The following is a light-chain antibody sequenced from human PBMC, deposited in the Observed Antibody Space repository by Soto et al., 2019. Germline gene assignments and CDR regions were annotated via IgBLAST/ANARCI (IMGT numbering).Light chain of an antibody. CDR1: QSISSY. V-gene: IGKV1-39*01. J-gene: IGKJ4*01. Sequence: DIQMTQSPSSLSASVGDRVTITCRASQSISSYLNWYQQKPGKAPKLLIYAASSLQSGVPSRFSGSGSGTDFTLTISSLHPEDFATYYCQQSYSRALTFGGGTKVEIK. CDR3: QQSYSRALT. CDR2: AAS.